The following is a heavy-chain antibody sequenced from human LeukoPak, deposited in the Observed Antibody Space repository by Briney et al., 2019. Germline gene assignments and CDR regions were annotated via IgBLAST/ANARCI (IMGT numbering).Heavy chain of an antibody. V-gene: IGHV3-7*04. D-gene: IGHD3-3*01. Sequence: PGGSLRLSCAASGFTFSRYGMHWVRQAPGKGVEWVADIKKDGSETHYVDSVRGRFTISRDNAKNSLYLQMNSPRVEDTAVYYCARAIGIWSGYSYWGQGTLVTVSS. CDR3: ARAIGIWSGYSY. J-gene: IGHJ4*02. CDR2: IKKDGSET. CDR1: GFTFSRYG.